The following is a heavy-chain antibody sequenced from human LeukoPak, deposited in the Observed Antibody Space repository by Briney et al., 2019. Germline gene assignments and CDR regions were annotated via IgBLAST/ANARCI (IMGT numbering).Heavy chain of an antibody. Sequence: GGSLRLSCSASGFTFSSYNMNWVRQAPGKGLEWVSLISWDGGSTYYADSVKGRFTISRDNSKNSLYLQMNSLRTEDTALYYCAKDMVVASSSWIFDYWGQGTLVTVSS. V-gene: IGHV3-43*01. J-gene: IGHJ4*02. D-gene: IGHD6-13*01. CDR2: ISWDGGST. CDR1: GFTFSSYN. CDR3: AKDMVVASSSWIFDY.